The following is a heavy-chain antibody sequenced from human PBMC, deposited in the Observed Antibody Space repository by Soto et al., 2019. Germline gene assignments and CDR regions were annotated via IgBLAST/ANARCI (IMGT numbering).Heavy chain of an antibody. D-gene: IGHD6-13*01. CDR2: IIPIFGTG. CDR1: GGTFSSYA. CDR3: AVGYSSSWPDYYYYGMDV. J-gene: IGHJ6*02. Sequence: QVQLVQSGAEVKKPGSSVKVSCKASGGTFSSYAISWVRQAPGQGLEWMGGIIPIFGTGNYAQKFQGRATITADESKSTAYMELSSLRSEDTAVYYCAVGYSSSWPDYYYYGMDVWGQGTTVTVSS. V-gene: IGHV1-69*01.